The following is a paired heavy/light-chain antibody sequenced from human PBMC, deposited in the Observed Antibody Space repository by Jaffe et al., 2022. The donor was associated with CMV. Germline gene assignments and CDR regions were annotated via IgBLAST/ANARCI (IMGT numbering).Heavy chain of an antibody. D-gene: IGHD3-22*01. V-gene: IGHV3-64*01. J-gene: IGHJ4*02. Sequence: EVQLVESGGGLVQPGGSLRLSCAASGFTFSSYAMHWVRQAPGKGLEYVSAISSNGGSTYYANSVKGRFTISRDNSKNTLYLQMGSLRAEDMAVYYCARGGYYYDSSGYGLPFDYWGQGTLVTVSS. CDR3: ARGGYYYDSSGYGLPFDY. CDR2: ISSNGGST. CDR1: GFTFSSYA.
Light chain of an antibody. CDR3: QQYDNPALT. Sequence: DIQMTQSPSSLSASVGDRVTITCQASQDISNYLNWYQQKPGKAPKLLIYDASNLETGVPSRFSGSGSGTDFTFTISSLQPEDIATYYCQQYDNPALTFGGGTKVEIK. CDR2: DAS. J-gene: IGKJ4*01. CDR1: QDISNY. V-gene: IGKV1-33*01.